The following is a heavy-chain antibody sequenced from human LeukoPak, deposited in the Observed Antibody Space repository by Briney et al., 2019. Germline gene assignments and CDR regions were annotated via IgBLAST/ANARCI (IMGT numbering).Heavy chain of an antibody. CDR2: IDYSGDNT. CDR3: ARDWSTYYGFYDAFDI. J-gene: IGHJ3*02. V-gene: IGHV3-23*01. D-gene: IGHD2/OR15-2a*01. CDR1: GFTLSSYE. Sequence: GGSLRLSCTASGFTLSSYEMSWIRQAPGKGLEWVSSIDYSGDNTYYADSVKGRFTISRDNSKNTLYLQMNSLRAEDTAVYYCARDWSTYYGFYDAFDIWGQGTMVTVSS.